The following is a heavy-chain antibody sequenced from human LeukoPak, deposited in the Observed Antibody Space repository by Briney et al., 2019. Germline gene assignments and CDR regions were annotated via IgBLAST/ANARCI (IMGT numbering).Heavy chain of an antibody. CDR2: ISGSGGST. Sequence: GGSLRLSFAASGFTFSSYAMSWVRQAPGKGLEWVSAISGSGGSTYYADSVKGRFTISRDNAKNSLYLQMNSLRAEDTAVYYCARGDDSSSFDYWGQGTLVTVSS. V-gene: IGHV3-23*01. CDR1: GFTFSSYA. D-gene: IGHD3-22*01. J-gene: IGHJ4*02. CDR3: ARGDDSSSFDY.